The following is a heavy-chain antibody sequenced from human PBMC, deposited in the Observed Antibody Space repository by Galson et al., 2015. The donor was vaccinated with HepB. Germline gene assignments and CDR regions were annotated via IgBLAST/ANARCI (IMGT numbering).Heavy chain of an antibody. CDR2: IYYSGST. CDR3: ARGIWFGDHDAFDI. J-gene: IGHJ3*02. D-gene: IGHD3-10*01. Sequence: SETLSLTCTVSGGSISSYYWSWIRQPPGKGLEWIGYIYYSGSTNYNPSLKSRVTISVDTSKNQFSLKLSSVTAADTAVYYCARGIWFGDHDAFDIWGQGTMVTVSS. CDR1: GGSISSYY. V-gene: IGHV4-59*01.